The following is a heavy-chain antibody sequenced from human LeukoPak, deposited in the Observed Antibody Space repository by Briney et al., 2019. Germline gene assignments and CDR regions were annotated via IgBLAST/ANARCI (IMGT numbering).Heavy chain of an antibody. J-gene: IGHJ3*02. CDR3: ARDRSIYSAFDI. Sequence: ASVKVSCKXSGYTSTGYYMHWVRQAPGQGLEWMGRINPNSGGTNYARKFQGRVTMTRDTSISTAYMELSRLRSDDTAVYYCARDRSIYSAFDIWGQGTMVTVSS. CDR2: INPNSGGT. V-gene: IGHV1-2*06. D-gene: IGHD1-26*01. CDR1: GYTSTGYY.